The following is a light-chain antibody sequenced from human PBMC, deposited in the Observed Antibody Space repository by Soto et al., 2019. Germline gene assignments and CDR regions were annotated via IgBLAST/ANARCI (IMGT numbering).Light chain of an antibody. Sequence: EIVLTQSPGTLSLSPGERATLSCRASQSVSSSFLAWYQQKPGQAPRLLIYGASNRATGIPDRFSGSGSGTDFTLTISRLEPEDFAVYWCQQYDSSPRTFGQGTKVEIK. J-gene: IGKJ1*01. CDR1: QSVSSSF. CDR2: GAS. CDR3: QQYDSSPRT. V-gene: IGKV3-20*01.